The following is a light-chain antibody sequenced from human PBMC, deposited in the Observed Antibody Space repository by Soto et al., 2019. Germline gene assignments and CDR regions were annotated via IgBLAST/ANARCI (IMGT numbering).Light chain of an antibody. CDR1: SSDVGHYYY. CDR2: EVT. Sequence: QSALTQPPSASGSPGQSVTISCTGTSSDVGHYYYVSWYQQHPGKAPKLMIYEVTKRPSGVPHRFSGSKSGTTASLTVSGLQPDDEADYYCTSYVGSTRFVFGTGTKLTVL. J-gene: IGLJ1*01. V-gene: IGLV2-8*01. CDR3: TSYVGSTRFV.